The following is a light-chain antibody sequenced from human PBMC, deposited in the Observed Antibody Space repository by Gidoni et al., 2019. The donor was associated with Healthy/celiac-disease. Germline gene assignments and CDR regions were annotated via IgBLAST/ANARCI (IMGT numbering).Light chain of an antibody. V-gene: IGKV1-9*01. J-gene: IGKJ3*01. Sequence: DIQLTQSPSFLSASVGDRVTITCRASQGINDYLAWYQQKPGKAPKLLISAASTLQSGVPSRFSGSGSGTEFTLTISSLQPEDFATYYCQQLHSYPRVFGPXTKVDIK. CDR3: QQLHSYPRV. CDR2: AAS. CDR1: QGINDY.